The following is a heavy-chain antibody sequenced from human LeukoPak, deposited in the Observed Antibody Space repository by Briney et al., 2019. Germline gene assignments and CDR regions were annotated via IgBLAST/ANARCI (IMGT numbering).Heavy chain of an antibody. J-gene: IGHJ4*02. CDR1: GFTFSGFG. CDR3: AKDQRRGYSYGFDY. CDR2: ISSDGSNK. V-gene: IGHV3-30*18. D-gene: IGHD5-18*01. Sequence: PGRPLRLSCAASGFTFSGFGIYWVRQAPGKGLEWVAVISSDGSNKYYADSVKGRFTISRDNSKNTLYLQMNSLRADDTAVYYCAKDQRRGYSYGFDYWGQGTLVTVSS.